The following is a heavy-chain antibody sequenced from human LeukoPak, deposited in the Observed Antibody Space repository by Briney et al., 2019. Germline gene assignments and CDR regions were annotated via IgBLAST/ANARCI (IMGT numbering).Heavy chain of an antibody. D-gene: IGHD2-8*01. Sequence: SETLSLTCTVSGGAVSSTSYYWTWIRPPPGKGLEWIGDIHDIASTNYNPSLKSRVTISVDTSKNQFSLKLKSVTAADTAVYYCARGIRYCTNGACYFRFDPWGQGTLVTVSS. CDR3: ARGIRYCTNGACYFRFDP. J-gene: IGHJ5*02. V-gene: IGHV4-61*01. CDR2: IHDIAST. CDR1: GGAVSSTSYY.